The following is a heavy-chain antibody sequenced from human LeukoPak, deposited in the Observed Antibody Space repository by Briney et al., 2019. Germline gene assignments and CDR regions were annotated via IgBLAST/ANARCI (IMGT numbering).Heavy chain of an antibody. CDR2: ISGSSNYI. CDR1: GFIFSDYT. V-gene: IGHV3-21*01. D-gene: IGHD2-21*01. CDR3: ARDESGDNDAFDI. Sequence: GGSLRLSCAASGFIFSDYTMNWVRLTPGKGLEWVSSISGSSNYIYYADSVKGRFTISRGNAKNSLYLQMNSLRVEDTAVYYCARDESGDNDAFDIWGQGTMVTVSS. J-gene: IGHJ3*02.